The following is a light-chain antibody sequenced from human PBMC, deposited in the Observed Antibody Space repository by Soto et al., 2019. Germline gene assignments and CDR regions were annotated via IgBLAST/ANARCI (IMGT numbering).Light chain of an antibody. CDR3: QQYGSPLT. CDR2: GAS. Sequence: EIVMTQSPATLSVSPGERATFSCRASQSVSSSYLAWYQQKPGQTPRLLIYGASNRATGIPDRFSGSGSGTDFTLTISRLEPEDFAVYYCQQYGSPLTFGGGTKVDI. J-gene: IGKJ4*01. CDR1: QSVSSSY. V-gene: IGKV3-20*01.